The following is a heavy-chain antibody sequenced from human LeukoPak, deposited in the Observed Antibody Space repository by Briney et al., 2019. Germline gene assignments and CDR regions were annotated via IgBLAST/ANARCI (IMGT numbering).Heavy chain of an antibody. CDR1: GGSFSGYY. D-gene: IGHD4-17*01. CDR2: INHSGST. CDR3: ARHSYGDYYFDY. J-gene: IGHJ4*02. Sequence: PSETLSLTCAVYGGSFSGYYWSWIRQPPGKGLEWIGEINHSGSTNYNPSLKSRVTMSVDTSKNQFSLKLSSVTAADTAVYYCARHSYGDYYFDYWGQGTLVTVSS. V-gene: IGHV4-34*01.